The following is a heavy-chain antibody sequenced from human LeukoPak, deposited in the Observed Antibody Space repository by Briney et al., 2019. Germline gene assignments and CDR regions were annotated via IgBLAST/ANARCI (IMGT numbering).Heavy chain of an antibody. Sequence: GGSLRLSCAASGFTFDDYAMHWVRQAPGKGLEWVSSISSSSSYIYYADSVKGRFTISRDNAKNSLYLQMNSLRAEDTAVYYCARDSFSSLRAFDIWGQGTMVTVSS. J-gene: IGHJ3*02. CDR3: ARDSFSSLRAFDI. CDR1: GFTFDDYA. V-gene: IGHV3-21*01. D-gene: IGHD6-13*01. CDR2: ISSSSSYI.